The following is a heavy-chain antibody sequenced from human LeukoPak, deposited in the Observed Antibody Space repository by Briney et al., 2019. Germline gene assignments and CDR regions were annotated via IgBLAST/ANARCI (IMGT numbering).Heavy chain of an antibody. Sequence: GESLQISCQGSGYSFTSYWIGWVRQMPGKGLEWMGIIYPGDSDTRYSPSFQGQVTISADKSISTAYLQWSSLKTSDTAMYYCARELYSGSYFYWGQGTLVTVSS. CDR2: IYPGDSDT. CDR3: ARELYSGSYFY. V-gene: IGHV5-51*01. D-gene: IGHD1-26*01. J-gene: IGHJ4*02. CDR1: GYSFTSYW.